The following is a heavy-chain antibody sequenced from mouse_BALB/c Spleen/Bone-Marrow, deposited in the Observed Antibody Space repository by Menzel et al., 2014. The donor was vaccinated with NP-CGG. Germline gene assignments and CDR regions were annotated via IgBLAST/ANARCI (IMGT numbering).Heavy chain of an antibody. Sequence: QVQLQQSGVELVKPGASVKLSCKASGNTFTSYDINWVRQRPEQGLEWIGWIFPGDSTTKYNEKFKGKATLTTDKSSSTVHTQLSRLTSEDSAVYFCVRSRLRDWYFDVWGAGTTVTISS. CDR2: IFPGDSTT. V-gene: IGHV1S56*01. D-gene: IGHD1-2*01. CDR1: GNTFTSYD. J-gene: IGHJ1*01. CDR3: VRSRLRDWYFDV.